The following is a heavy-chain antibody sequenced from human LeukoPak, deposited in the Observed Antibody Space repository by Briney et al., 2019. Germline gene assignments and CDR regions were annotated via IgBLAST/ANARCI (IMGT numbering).Heavy chain of an antibody. CDR3: ARVVYAGAPYFDY. V-gene: IGHV4-61*01. Sequence: NPSETLSLTCTVSGGSVSSGSYYWSWIRQPPGKGLEWIGYIYYSGSTSYNPSLKSRVTISVDTSKNQFSLKLSSVTAADTAVYYCARVVYAGAPYFDYWGQGTLVTVSS. CDR1: GGSVSSGSYY. CDR2: IYYSGST. J-gene: IGHJ4*02. D-gene: IGHD2-8*02.